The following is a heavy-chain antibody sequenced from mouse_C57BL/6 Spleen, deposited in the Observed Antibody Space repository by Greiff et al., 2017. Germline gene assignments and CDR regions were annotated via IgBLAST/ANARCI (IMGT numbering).Heavy chain of an antibody. V-gene: IGHV1-7*01. CDR3: ARRALYYDYDVYAMDY. D-gene: IGHD2-4*01. J-gene: IGHJ4*01. CDR2: INPSSGYT. Sequence: VKLQQSGAELAKPGASVKLSCKASGYTFTSYWMHWVKQRPGQGLEWIGYINPSSGYTKYNQKFKDKATLTEDKSSSTAYMQLSSLTYEDSAVYYCARRALYYDYDVYAMDYWGQGTSVTVSS. CDR1: GYTFTSYW.